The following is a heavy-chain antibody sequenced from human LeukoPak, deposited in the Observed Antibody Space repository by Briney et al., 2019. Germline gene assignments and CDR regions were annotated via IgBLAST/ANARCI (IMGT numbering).Heavy chain of an antibody. J-gene: IGHJ4*02. CDR1: GGSISSSSYY. D-gene: IGHD3-10*01. Sequence: SETLSLTCTVSGGSISSSSYYWGWIRQPPGKGLEWIGSIYYSGSTYYNPSLKSRVTISVDTSKNQFSLKLSSVTAADTAVYYCARDPQNVLLWLGEYSYGPRFDYWGQGTLVTVSS. CDR2: IYYSGST. V-gene: IGHV4-39*02. CDR3: ARDPQNVLLWLGEYSYGPRFDY.